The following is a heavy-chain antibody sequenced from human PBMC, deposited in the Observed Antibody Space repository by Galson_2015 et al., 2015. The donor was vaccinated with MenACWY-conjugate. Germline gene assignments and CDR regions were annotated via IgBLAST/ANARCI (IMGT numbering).Heavy chain of an antibody. CDR3: ARALSSIRTV. CDR2: ISDRGTYT. J-gene: IGHJ6*01. V-gene: IGHV3-23*01. Sequence: SLRLSCAASGFAFNNYAMNWLRQAPGKGLEWLSVISDRGTYTAYTDSVKGRFAISRDNSKDTVFLQMTSLGVEDTALYFCARALSSIRTVWGQGIVVAVAS. CDR1: GFAFNNYA. D-gene: IGHD6-13*01.